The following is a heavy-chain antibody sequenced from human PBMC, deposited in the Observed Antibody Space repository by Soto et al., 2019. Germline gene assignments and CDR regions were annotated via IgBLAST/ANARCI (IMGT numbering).Heavy chain of an antibody. D-gene: IGHD2-15*01. J-gene: IGHJ4*02. V-gene: IGHV1-69*04. Sequence: SVKVSCKASGGTFSSYTISWVRQAPGQGLEWMGRIIPILGIANYAQKFQGRVTITADKSTSTAYMELSSLRSEDTAVYYCAREDSGYLKGYCSGGSCYSPPDYWGQ. CDR2: IIPILGIA. CDR1: GGTFSSYT. CDR3: AREDSGYLKGYCSGGSCYSPPDY.